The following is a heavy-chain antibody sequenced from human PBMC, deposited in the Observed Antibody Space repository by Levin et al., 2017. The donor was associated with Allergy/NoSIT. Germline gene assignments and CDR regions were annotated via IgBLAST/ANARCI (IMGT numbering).Heavy chain of an antibody. Sequence: KVSCKGSGYSFTTYWIGWVRQLPGKGLEWMAIIYPGDSDTRYSPSFQGQVTISADKSINTAYLQWSSLRVSDTAMYYCATHSYYYDSSAYLDWGQGTLVTVSS. CDR1: GYSFTTYW. CDR2: IYPGDSDT. D-gene: IGHD3-22*01. CDR3: ATHSYYYDSSAYLD. J-gene: IGHJ4*02. V-gene: IGHV5-51*01.